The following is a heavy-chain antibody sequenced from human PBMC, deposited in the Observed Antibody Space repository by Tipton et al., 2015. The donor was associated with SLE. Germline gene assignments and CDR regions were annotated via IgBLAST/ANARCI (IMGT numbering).Heavy chain of an antibody. CDR3: ARGRAAVYYFDY. D-gene: IGHD6-13*01. CDR1: GYSFTSYW. V-gene: IGHV5-10-1*01. J-gene: IGHJ4*02. Sequence: QSGPEVKKPGESLRISCKGSGYSFTSYWISWVRQMPGKGLEWMGRIDPSDSYTNYSPSFQGHVTISADKSISTAYLQWSSLKASDTAMYYCARGRAAVYYFDYWGQGTLVTVSS. CDR2: IDPSDSYT.